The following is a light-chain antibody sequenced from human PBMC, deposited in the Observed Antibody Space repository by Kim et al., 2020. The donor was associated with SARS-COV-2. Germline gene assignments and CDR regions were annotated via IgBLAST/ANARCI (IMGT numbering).Light chain of an antibody. Sequence: DIQMAQSPSPLSASVGDRVTITCRASQGISNSLAWYRQKPGKVPMLLIYGASTLQSGVPSRFRGSGSETDFTLTISSLQPEDAATYLCQVYNSAPWPFGQGTKV. CDR1: QGISNS. CDR3: QVYNSAPWP. J-gene: IGKJ1*01. CDR2: GAS. V-gene: IGKV1-27*01.